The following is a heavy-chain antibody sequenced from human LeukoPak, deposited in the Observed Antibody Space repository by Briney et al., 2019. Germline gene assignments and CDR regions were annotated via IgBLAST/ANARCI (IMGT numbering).Heavy chain of an antibody. D-gene: IGHD1-26*01. V-gene: IGHV3-23*01. CDR3: ARIASVGAIFDY. CDR1: GFTFSTFA. J-gene: IGHJ4*02. Sequence: GGSLRLSCAASGFTFSTFAMIWVRQPPGKGLEWVSSIFPSGGEIHYADSVRGRFTISRDNSKSTLSLQMNSLRAEDTAVYYCARIASVGAIFDYWGQGTLVTVSS. CDR2: IFPSGGEI.